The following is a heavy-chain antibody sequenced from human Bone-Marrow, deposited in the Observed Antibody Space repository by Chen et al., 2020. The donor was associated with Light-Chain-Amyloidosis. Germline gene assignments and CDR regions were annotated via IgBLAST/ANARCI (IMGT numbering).Heavy chain of an antibody. CDR2: ISGGGAGT. Sequence: EVQLSESGGGLVQPGGSLRLPCAASGFTFSTYAMNWVRQAPGKGRECVSTISGGGAGTYYADSVRGRFTISRDNSKNTLYLQMNSLRAEDTAVYYCARAPTSVAPPYFFDYWGQGILVAVSS. CDR1: GFTFSTYA. J-gene: IGHJ4*02. V-gene: IGHV3-23*01. CDR3: ARAPTSVAPPYFFDY.